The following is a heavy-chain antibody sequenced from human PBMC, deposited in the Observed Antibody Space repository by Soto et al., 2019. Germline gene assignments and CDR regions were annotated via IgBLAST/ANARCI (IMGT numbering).Heavy chain of an antibody. Sequence: QVQLVESGGGVVQPGRSLRLSCAASGFTFSSYGMHWVRQAPGKGLEWVAVISYDGSNKYYADSVKGRFTISRDNSKNXLXXQMNSLRAEDTAVYYCAKEGCSSTSCYGDPYYFDYWGQGTLVTVSS. D-gene: IGHD2-2*01. V-gene: IGHV3-30*18. CDR2: ISYDGSNK. CDR3: AKEGCSSTSCYGDPYYFDY. J-gene: IGHJ4*02. CDR1: GFTFSSYG.